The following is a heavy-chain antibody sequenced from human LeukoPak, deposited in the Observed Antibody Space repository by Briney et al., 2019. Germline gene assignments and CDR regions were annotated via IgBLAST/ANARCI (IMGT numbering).Heavy chain of an antibody. CDR3: ARRTYYYDSSGYFFDWFDP. J-gene: IGHJ5*02. V-gene: IGHV4-59*01. Sequence: SETLSLTCTVSGGSISSYYWSWIRQPPGKGLEWIGYIYYSGGTNYNPSLKSRVTISVDTSKNQFSLKLSSVTAADTAVYYCARRTYYYDSSGYFFDWFDPWGQGTLVTVSS. CDR1: GGSISSYY. CDR2: IYYSGGT. D-gene: IGHD3-22*01.